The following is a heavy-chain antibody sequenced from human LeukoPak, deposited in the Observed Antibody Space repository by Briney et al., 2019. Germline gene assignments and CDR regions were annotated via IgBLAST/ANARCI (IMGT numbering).Heavy chain of an antibody. CDR3: ARDDGGNPGFGY. V-gene: IGHV4-31*03. Sequence: SETLSLTCTVSGGSISSGGYYWSWIRQHPGKGLEWIGYIYYSGSTYYNPSLKSRVTISVDTSKNQFSLKLSSVTAADTAVYYCARDDGGNPGFGYWGQGTLVTVSS. CDR2: IYYSGST. CDR1: GGSISSGGYY. J-gene: IGHJ4*02. D-gene: IGHD4-23*01.